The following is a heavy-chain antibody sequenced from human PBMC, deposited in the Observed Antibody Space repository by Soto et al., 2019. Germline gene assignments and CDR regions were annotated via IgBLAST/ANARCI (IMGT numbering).Heavy chain of an antibody. J-gene: IGHJ3*02. CDR3: ARDQKEVYYDSSGYYYGDAFDI. CDR2: IIPIFGTA. D-gene: IGHD3-22*01. CDR1: GGTFSSYA. Sequence: GASVKVSCKASGGTFSSYAISWVRQAPGQGLEWMGGIIPIFGTANYAQKFQGRVTITADESTSTAYMELSSLRSEDTAVYYCARDQKEVYYDSSGYYYGDAFDIWGQGTMVTVSS. V-gene: IGHV1-69*13.